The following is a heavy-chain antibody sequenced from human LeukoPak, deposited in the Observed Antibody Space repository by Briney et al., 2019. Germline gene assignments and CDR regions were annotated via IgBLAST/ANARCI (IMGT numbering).Heavy chain of an antibody. CDR2: IKEDGSEK. D-gene: IGHD6-13*01. Sequence: GGSLRLPCAASGLNFSSRWMNWVRQAPGQGLEWVASIKEDGSEKHYVDSVKGRFTISRDNGKNSLYLQMNSLRAEDTAVYYCARDSGWWRFDFWGQGTLVTVSS. CDR1: GLNFSSRW. J-gene: IGHJ4*02. CDR3: ARDSGWWRFDF. V-gene: IGHV3-7*03.